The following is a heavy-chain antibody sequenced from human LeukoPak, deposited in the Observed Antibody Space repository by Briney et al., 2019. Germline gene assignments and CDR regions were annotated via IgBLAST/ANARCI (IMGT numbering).Heavy chain of an antibody. CDR2: IYYSGST. Sequence: SETLSLTCTVSGGSFSSGSYYWSWIRQPPGKGLEWIGYIYYSGSTNYNPSLKSRVTISVDTSKNQFSLKLSSVTAADTAVYYCARFSIYYGMDVWGQGTTVTVSS. J-gene: IGHJ6*02. V-gene: IGHV4-61*01. CDR3: ARFSIYYGMDV. CDR1: GGSFSSGSYY. D-gene: IGHD2/OR15-2a*01.